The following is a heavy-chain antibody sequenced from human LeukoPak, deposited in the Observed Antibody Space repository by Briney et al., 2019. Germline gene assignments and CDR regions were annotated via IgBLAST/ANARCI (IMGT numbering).Heavy chain of an antibody. Sequence: GGSLRLSCAASGFTFSNYAMSWVRQAPGKGLEWVSVISGSGGSTYYADSVEGRFTVSRDNSKNTLYLQMNSLRAEDTAVFYCAKEIYGDPTGGRFQHWGQGTLVTVSS. J-gene: IGHJ1*01. CDR1: GFTFSNYA. V-gene: IGHV3-23*01. CDR2: ISGSGGST. CDR3: AKEIYGDPTGGRFQH. D-gene: IGHD4-17*01.